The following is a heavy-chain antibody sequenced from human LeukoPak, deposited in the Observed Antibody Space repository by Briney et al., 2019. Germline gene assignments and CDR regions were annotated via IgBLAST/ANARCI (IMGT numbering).Heavy chain of an antibody. CDR2: IIPIFGTA. J-gene: IGHJ3*02. D-gene: IGHD2-21*02. CDR1: GGTFSSYA. Sequence: SVKVSCKASGGTFSSYAISWVRQAPVQGLEWMGGIIPIFGTANYAQKFQGRVTITADESTSTAYMELSSLRSEDTAVYYCARRGQAYCGGDCYYNVFDIWGQGTMVTVSS. V-gene: IGHV1-69*13. CDR3: ARRGQAYCGGDCYYNVFDI.